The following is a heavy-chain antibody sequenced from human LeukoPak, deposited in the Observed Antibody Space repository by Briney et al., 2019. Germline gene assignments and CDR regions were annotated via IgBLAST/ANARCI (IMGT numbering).Heavy chain of an antibody. CDR1: GFTFSSYA. CDR2: ISGSGSST. D-gene: IGHD1-26*01. V-gene: IGHV3-23*01. CDR3: AKRGHSGSYYAAFDY. Sequence: GSLRLSCAVSGFTFSSYAMSWVRQAPGKGLEWVSAISGSGSSTYYADSVKGRFTISRDNSKNTLYLQLNSLRAEDTAVYYCAKRGHSGSYYAAFDYWGQGTLVTVSS. J-gene: IGHJ4*02.